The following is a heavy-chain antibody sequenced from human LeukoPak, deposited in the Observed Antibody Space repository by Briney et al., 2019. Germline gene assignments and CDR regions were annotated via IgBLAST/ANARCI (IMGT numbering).Heavy chain of an antibody. V-gene: IGHV5-51*01. CDR2: INPGDSDT. CDR1: GYNFANYW. D-gene: IGHD5-18*01. Sequence: GESLKISCKASGYNFANYWIGWVRQMPGKGLEWVAIINPGDSDTRYSPSFQGQVTISADRSINTAYLQWSSLKASDTAIYYCARRGEAMDPFDYWGQGTLVTVSS. CDR3: ARRGEAMDPFDY. J-gene: IGHJ4*02.